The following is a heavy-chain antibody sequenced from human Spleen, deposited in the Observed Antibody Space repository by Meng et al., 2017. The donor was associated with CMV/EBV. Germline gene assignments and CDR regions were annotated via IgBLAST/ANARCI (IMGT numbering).Heavy chain of an antibody. V-gene: IGHV4-39*07. Sequence: SETLSLTCTVSGGSISSLGYYWGWIRQPPGKGLEWIGSIYYSGSTYYNPSLKSRVTISVDTPKNQFSLRLTSVTAADTAVYYCARAPSYDNYYYGMDVWGQGTTVTVSS. J-gene: IGHJ6*02. D-gene: IGHD3-9*01. CDR2: IYYSGST. CDR3: ARAPSYDNYYYGMDV. CDR1: GGSISSLGYY.